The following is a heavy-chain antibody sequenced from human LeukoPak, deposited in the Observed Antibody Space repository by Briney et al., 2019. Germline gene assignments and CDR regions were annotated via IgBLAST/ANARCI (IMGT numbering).Heavy chain of an antibody. CDR1: GYTFTGYY. J-gene: IGHJ4*02. V-gene: IGHV1-69*04. CDR3: ARDIDYDILTGYP. D-gene: IGHD3-9*01. Sequence: SVKVSCKASGYTFTGYYMHWVRQAPGQGLEWMGRIIPILGIANYAQKFQGRVTITADKSTSTAYMELSSLGSEDTAVYYCARDIDYDILTGYPWGQGTLVTVSS. CDR2: IIPILGIA.